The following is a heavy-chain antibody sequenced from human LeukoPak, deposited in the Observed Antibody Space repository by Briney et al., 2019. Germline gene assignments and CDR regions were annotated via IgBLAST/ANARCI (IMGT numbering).Heavy chain of an antibody. Sequence: SETLSLTCTVAGGSRRSRSYEWGWIRQPPGKGLEWSGSIYYSGSTYYNASLKSRATISVDTSKNQFSLKLNSVTAADTAVYFCARQVVAVAGTGYFDYWGQGTLVTVSS. D-gene: IGHD6-19*01. J-gene: IGHJ4*02. V-gene: IGHV4-39*01. CDR3: ARQVVAVAGTGYFDY. CDR2: IYYSGST. CDR1: GGSRRSRSYE.